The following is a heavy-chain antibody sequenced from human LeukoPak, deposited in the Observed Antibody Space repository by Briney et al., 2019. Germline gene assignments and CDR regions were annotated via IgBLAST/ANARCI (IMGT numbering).Heavy chain of an antibody. D-gene: IGHD3-10*01. CDR1: GDSISTDY. Sequence: SETLSLTCAVSGDSISTDYWSWIRQPPGKGLEWIGYIYYSGSTNYNPSLKSRVTISVDTSKTQFSLKLSSVTAADTAVYYCARGPDYYGSDWGQGTLVTVSS. CDR3: ARGPDYYGSD. CDR2: IYYSGST. V-gene: IGHV4-59*01. J-gene: IGHJ1*01.